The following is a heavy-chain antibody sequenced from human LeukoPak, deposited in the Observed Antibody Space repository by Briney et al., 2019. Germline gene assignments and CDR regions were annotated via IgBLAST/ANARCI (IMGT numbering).Heavy chain of an antibody. CDR2: IYYSGST. J-gene: IGHJ4*02. CDR3: ARAAPPYGDLVGYIDY. V-gene: IGHV4-31*11. Sequence: SETLSLTCAVYGGSFSGYYWSWIRQHPGKGLEWIGYIYYSGSTYYNPSLKSRVTISVDTSKNQFSLKLSSVTAADTAVYYCARAAPPYGDLVGYIDYWGQGTLVTVSS. CDR1: GGSFSGYY. D-gene: IGHD4-17*01.